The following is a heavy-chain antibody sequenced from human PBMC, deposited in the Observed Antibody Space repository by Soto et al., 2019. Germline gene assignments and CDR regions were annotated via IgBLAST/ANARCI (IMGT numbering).Heavy chain of an antibody. CDR3: ARDIVATNLPESYYYYGMDV. J-gene: IGHJ6*02. D-gene: IGHD5-12*01. CDR1: GGTFSSYA. Sequence: ASVKVSCKASGGTFSSYAISWVRQAPGQGLEWMGGIIPIFGTANYAQKFQGRVTITADESTSTAYMELSSLRSEDTAVYYCARDIVATNLPESYYYYGMDVWGQGTTVTVSS. CDR2: IIPIFGTA. V-gene: IGHV1-69*13.